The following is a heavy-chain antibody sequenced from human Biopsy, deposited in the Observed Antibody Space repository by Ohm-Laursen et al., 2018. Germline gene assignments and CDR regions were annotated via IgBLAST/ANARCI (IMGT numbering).Heavy chain of an antibody. CDR2: ISNSGNT. CDR1: GDSISSSY. Sequence: SETLSLTCTVSGDSISSSYWSWIRQAPGKGLEWIGFISNSGNTNYNPSLKSRVPISADTSKNQFSLKLGSVTVADTAVFYCARRVSGGRSFDYWGQGSLATVSS. CDR3: ARRVSGGRSFDY. J-gene: IGHJ4*02. D-gene: IGHD2-15*01. V-gene: IGHV4-59*08.